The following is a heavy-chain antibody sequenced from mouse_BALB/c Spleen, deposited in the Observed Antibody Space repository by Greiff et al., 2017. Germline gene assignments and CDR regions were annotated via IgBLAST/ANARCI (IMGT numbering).Heavy chain of an antibody. Sequence: VQLQQSGPELVKPGASVKISCKASGYTFTDYNMHWVKQSHGKSLEWIGYIYPYNGGTGYNQKFKSKATLTVDNSSSTAYMELRSLTSEDSAVYYCALTGAWFAYWGQGTLVTVSA. V-gene: IGHV1S29*02. D-gene: IGHD4-1*01. CDR1: GYTFTDYN. CDR3: ALTGAWFAY. J-gene: IGHJ3*01. CDR2: IYPYNGGT.